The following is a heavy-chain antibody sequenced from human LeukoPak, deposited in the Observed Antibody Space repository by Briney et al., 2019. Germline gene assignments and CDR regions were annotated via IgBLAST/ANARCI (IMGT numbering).Heavy chain of an antibody. CDR2: TNPNSGGT. CDR1: GYTFTGYY. CDR3: ARGLVVVAATGWFDP. V-gene: IGHV1-2*02. Sequence: ASVKVSCKASGYTFTGYYMHWVRQAPGQGLEWMGWTNPNSGGTNYAQKFQGRVTMTRDTSISTAYMELSRLRSDDTAVYYCARGLVVVAATGWFDPWGQGTLVTVSS. J-gene: IGHJ5*02. D-gene: IGHD2-15*01.